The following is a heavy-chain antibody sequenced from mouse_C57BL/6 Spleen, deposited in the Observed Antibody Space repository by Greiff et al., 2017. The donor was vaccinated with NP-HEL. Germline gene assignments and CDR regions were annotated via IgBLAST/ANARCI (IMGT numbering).Heavy chain of an antibody. V-gene: IGHV5-16*01. CDR2: INYDGSST. D-gene: IGHD2-2*01. Sequence: EVQRVESEGGLVQPGSSMKLSCTASGFTFSDYYMAWVRQVPEKGLEWVANINYDGSSTYYLDSLKSRFIISRDNAKNILYLQMSSLKSEDTATYYCARDDRMVTTIDWYFDVWGTGTTVTVSS. J-gene: IGHJ1*03. CDR1: GFTFSDYY. CDR3: ARDDRMVTTIDWYFDV.